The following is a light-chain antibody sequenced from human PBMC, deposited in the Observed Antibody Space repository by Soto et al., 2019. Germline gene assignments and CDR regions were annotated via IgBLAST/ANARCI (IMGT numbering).Light chain of an antibody. Sequence: AIQLTQSPSSLSASVGDRVTITCRTSQDSSKYLAWYQQRPGKAPKLLIYDASNLESGVPSRFSGSGSGTEYTLTISSLQPDDFAAYYCQQYNTYPWTFGQGTKVDNK. CDR3: QQYNTYPWT. V-gene: IGKV1-13*02. J-gene: IGKJ1*01. CDR2: DAS. CDR1: QDSSKY.